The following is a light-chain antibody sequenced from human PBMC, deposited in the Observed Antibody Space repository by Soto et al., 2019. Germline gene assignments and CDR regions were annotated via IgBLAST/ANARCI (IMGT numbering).Light chain of an antibody. Sequence: QSVLTQPPSVSGAPGQRVTISCTGSSSNIGAGYDVHWYQQLPGTAPKLLIYGNSNRPSGVPDRFSGSKSGTSASLAITGLQAEDEADYYCQSYDSSLSGWDVFELGPRSPS. J-gene: IGLJ1*01. CDR1: SSNIGAGYD. CDR3: QSYDSSLSGWDV. CDR2: GNS. V-gene: IGLV1-40*01.